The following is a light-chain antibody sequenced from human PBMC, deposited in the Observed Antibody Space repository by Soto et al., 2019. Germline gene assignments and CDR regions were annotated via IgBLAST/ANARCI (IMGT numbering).Light chain of an antibody. CDR3: AAWDDSLNGVV. V-gene: IGLV1-44*01. J-gene: IGLJ2*01. CDR2: SNN. Sequence: QSVLTQPPSASGTPGQRVTISCSGSSSNIGSHTVNWYQQLPGTAPKLLIYSNNQRPSGVPDRFSGSKSDTSASLAISGLQSEDEADYYSAAWDDSLNGVVFGGGTKVTVL. CDR1: SSNIGSHT.